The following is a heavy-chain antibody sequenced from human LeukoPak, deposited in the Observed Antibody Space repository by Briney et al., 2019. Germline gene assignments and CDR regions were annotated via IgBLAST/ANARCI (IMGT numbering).Heavy chain of an antibody. CDR2: INTNTGNL. CDR1: GYTFTSYA. J-gene: IGHJ4*02. D-gene: IGHD7-27*01. Sequence: ASVKVSCKASGYTFTSYAMNWVRQAPGQGLEWMGWINTNTGNLTYAQGFTGRFVFSLDTSVSTAYLQISSLKAEDTAVYYCARPPKAGVSANWFDYWGQGTLVTVSS. V-gene: IGHV7-4-1*02. CDR3: ARPPKAGVSANWFDY.